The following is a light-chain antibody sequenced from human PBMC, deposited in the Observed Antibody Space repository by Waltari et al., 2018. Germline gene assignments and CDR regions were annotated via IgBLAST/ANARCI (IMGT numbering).Light chain of an antibody. CDR1: KLGDNY. V-gene: IGLV3-1*01. CDR2: QDT. J-gene: IGLJ2*01. Sequence: SYELTQPPSVSVSPGQTASITCSGDKLGDNYACWYQQKPGQSPVVVLYQDTKRPSGCTERVSGSNSGNTATLTISGTQAMDEADYYCQAWDSSTYHVVFGGGTKLTVL. CDR3: QAWDSSTYHVV.